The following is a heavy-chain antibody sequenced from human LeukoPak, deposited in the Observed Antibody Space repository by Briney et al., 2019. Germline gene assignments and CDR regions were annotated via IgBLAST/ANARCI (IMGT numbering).Heavy chain of an antibody. J-gene: IGHJ4*02. CDR1: GYGFTSYW. CDR2: IHLNDSDT. D-gene: IGHD1-26*01. V-gene: IGHV5-51*01. Sequence: HGESLKISCKDSGYGFTSYWIGWVRQMPGKGLEWMGIIHLNDSDTRYSPSFQGQVTISADKSISTSYLQWSSLTASDTAMYYCARMTGNYYGSYYFDYWGQGTLVTVSS. CDR3: ARMTGNYYGSYYFDY.